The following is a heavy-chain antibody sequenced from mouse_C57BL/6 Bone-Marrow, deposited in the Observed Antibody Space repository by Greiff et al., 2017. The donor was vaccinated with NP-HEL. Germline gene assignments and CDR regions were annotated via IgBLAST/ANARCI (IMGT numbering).Heavy chain of an antibody. CDR1: GFTFSSYG. D-gene: IGHD4-1*01. V-gene: IGHV5-6*01. CDR2: ISSGGSYT. Sequence: EVHLVESGGDLVKPGGSLKLSCAASGFTFSSYGMSWVRQTPDKRLAWVATISSGGSYTYYPDSVKGRFTISRDNAKNTLYLQMSSLKSEDTAMYYCARRELSGTFFAYWGQGTLVTVSA. CDR3: ARRELSGTFFAY. J-gene: IGHJ3*01.